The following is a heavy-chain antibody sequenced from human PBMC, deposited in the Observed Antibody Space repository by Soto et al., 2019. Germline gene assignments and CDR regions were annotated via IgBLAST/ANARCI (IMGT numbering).Heavy chain of an antibody. CDR3: ARSGYSFAWGY. CDR1: GFLVNSAY. CDR2: INSDGST. V-gene: IGHV3-53*01. D-gene: IGHD5-18*01. Sequence: EVQLVESGGGLIPPGGSLRLSCAASGFLVNSAYMTWVRQAPGKGLEWLSMINSDGSTLYAESVKGRFTISRDNSKNRLDLQMNSVRAEDTAMYYCARSGYSFAWGYWGQGTLVIVTS. J-gene: IGHJ4*02.